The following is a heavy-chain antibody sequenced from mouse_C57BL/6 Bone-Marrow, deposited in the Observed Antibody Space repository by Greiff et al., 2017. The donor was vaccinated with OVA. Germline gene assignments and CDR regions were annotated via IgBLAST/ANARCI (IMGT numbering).Heavy chain of an antibody. CDR3: TTTYGNFLGY. D-gene: IGHD2-1*01. V-gene: IGHV14-4*01. Sequence: VQLKESGAELVRPGASVKLSCTASGFNIKDDYMHWVKQRPEQGLEWIGWIDPENGDTEYASKFQGKATITADTSSNTAYLQLSSLTSEDTAVYYCTTTYGNFLGYWGQGTSVTVSS. CDR2: IDPENGDT. CDR1: GFNIKDDY. J-gene: IGHJ4*01.